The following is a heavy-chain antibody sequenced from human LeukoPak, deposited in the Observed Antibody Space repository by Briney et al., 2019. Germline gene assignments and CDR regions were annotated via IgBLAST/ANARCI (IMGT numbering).Heavy chain of an antibody. J-gene: IGHJ4*02. CDR2: IIPIFGTA. CDR3: ARDIDYGSGRDY. D-gene: IGHD3-10*01. CDR1: GGTFSSYA. Sequence: ASVKVSCKASGGTFSSYAISWVRQAPGQGLGWMGGIIPIFGTANYAQKFQGRVTITADESTSTAYMGLSSLRSDDTAVYYCARDIDYGSGRDYWGQGTLVTVSA. V-gene: IGHV1-69*13.